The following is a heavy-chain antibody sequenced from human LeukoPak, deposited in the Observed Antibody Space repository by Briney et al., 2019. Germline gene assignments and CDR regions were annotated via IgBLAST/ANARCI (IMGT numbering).Heavy chain of an antibody. J-gene: IGHJ6*02. CDR2: ISSSGSTI. V-gene: IGHV3-48*03. Sequence: PGGSLRLSCAASGFTFSSYEMNWVRQAPGKGLEWVSYISSSGSTIYYADSVKGRFTISRDNAKNTLYLQMNSLRAEDKAVYYCARVTFEDCSSVWCTGGMDVWGQGTTVTVSS. CDR3: ARVTFEDCSSVWCTGGMDV. CDR1: GFTFSSYE. D-gene: IGHD2-2*01.